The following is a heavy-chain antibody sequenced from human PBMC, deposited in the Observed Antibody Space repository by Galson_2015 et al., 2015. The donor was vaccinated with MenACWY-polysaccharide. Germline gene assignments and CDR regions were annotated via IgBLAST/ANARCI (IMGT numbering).Heavy chain of an antibody. V-gene: IGHV3-7*01. CDR1: GFTFSNYW. J-gene: IGHJ4*02. CDR2: IKQDGSEK. CDR3: AKDHYCSGTSCYNAY. Sequence: SLRLSCAASGFTFSNYWMTWIRQAPGKGLEWVANIKQDGSEKYYVDSVKGRFTISRDNAKNSLYLQMNSLRTEDTAVYYCAKDHYCSGTSCYNAYWGQGTLVTVSS. D-gene: IGHD2-2*02.